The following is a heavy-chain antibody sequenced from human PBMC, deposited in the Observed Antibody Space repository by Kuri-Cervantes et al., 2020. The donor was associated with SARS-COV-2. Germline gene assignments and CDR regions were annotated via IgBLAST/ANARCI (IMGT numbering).Heavy chain of an antibody. Sequence: GESLKISGAASGFTFSSYSMNWVRQAPGKGLEWVSYISSSSSTIYYADSVEGRFTISRDNAKNSLYLQMNSLRAEDTAVYYCASFGGGDYDFWSGYYPSNWGQGTLVTVSS. D-gene: IGHD3-3*01. CDR3: ASFGGGDYDFWSGYYPSN. CDR1: GFTFSSYS. J-gene: IGHJ4*02. V-gene: IGHV3-48*01. CDR2: ISSSSSTI.